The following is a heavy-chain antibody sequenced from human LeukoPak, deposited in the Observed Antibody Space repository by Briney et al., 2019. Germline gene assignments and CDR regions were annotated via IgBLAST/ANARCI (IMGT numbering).Heavy chain of an antibody. CDR3: ARVEEGYYDSSGYLDY. CDR1: GYTFTGYY. J-gene: IGHJ4*02. D-gene: IGHD3-22*01. CDR2: INPNSGGT. V-gene: IGHV1-2*02. Sequence: ASVKVSCKASGYTFTGYYMHWVRQAPGQGLEWMGWINPNSGGTNYAQKFQGRVTMTRDTSISTAYMELSRLRSDDTAVYYCARVEEGYYDSSGYLDYWGQGTLVTVSS.